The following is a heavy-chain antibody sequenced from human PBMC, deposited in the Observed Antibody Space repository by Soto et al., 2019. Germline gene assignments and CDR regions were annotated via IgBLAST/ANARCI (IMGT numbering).Heavy chain of an antibody. J-gene: IGHJ6*03. Sequence: SETLSLTCTVSGGSISSYYWSWIRQPPGKGLEWIGYIYYSGSTNYNPSLKSRVTISVDTSKNQFSLKLSSVTAADTAVYYCARDRYGDYGDYYYYYMDVWGKGTTVTVSS. V-gene: IGHV4-59*01. CDR1: GGSISSYY. CDR3: ARDRYGDYGDYYYYYMDV. D-gene: IGHD4-17*01. CDR2: IYYSGST.